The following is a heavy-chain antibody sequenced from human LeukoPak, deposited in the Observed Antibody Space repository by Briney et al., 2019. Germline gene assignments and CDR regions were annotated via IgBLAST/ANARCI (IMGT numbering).Heavy chain of an antibody. CDR3: ATIVDTAAFDY. CDR1: GGTFSSYA. CDR2: IIPILGIA. D-gene: IGHD5-18*01. Sequence: ALGKACCKASGGTFSSYAVSWVREAPGQGLEWWRRIIPILGIANYAQKFQGRVTITADKSTSTAYMELSSLRSEDTAVYYCATIVDTAAFDYWGQGTLVTVSS. J-gene: IGHJ4*02. V-gene: IGHV1-69*04.